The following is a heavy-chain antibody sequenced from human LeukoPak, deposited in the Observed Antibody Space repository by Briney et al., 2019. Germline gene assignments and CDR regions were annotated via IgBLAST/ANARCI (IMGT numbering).Heavy chain of an antibody. CDR1: GVSISGFY. J-gene: IGHJ4*02. CDR2: SHTGGSI. CDR3: ARRWGGFGEGEFDY. D-gene: IGHD3-10*01. Sequence: PSETLSLTCTVSGVSISGFYWNWIRQPPRKGLEWVGYSHTGGSISSNPSLNSRVAFSMDTSKNQVSLRLNSVTATDTAVYYCARRWGGFGEGEFDYWGQGIPVTVST. V-gene: IGHV4-4*08.